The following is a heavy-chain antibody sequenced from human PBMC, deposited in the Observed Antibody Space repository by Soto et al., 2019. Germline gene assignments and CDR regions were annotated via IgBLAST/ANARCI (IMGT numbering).Heavy chain of an antibody. CDR1: GYTFTSYG. V-gene: IGHV1-18*01. J-gene: IGHJ4*02. D-gene: IGHD6-19*01. Sequence: QVQLVQSGAEVKKPGASVKVSCKASGYTFTSYGISWVRQAPGQGLEWMGWISAYNGNTNYAQKLQDRVTMTTDTSTSTAYMELRSLRSDDTAVYYCARDHHPGIAVAGTEWHYWGQGTLVTVSS. CDR3: ARDHHPGIAVAGTEWHY. CDR2: ISAYNGNT.